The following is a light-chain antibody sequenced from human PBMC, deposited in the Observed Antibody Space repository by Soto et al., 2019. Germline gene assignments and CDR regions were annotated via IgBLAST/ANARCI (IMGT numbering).Light chain of an antibody. V-gene: IGLV2-14*01. CDR2: EVT. Sequence: QSVLTQPASVSGSPGQSITISCTGTSSDVGAYIYVSWYQHHPGKAPKVMIYEVTNRPSGVSDRFSGSESGNTASLTISGLQAEDEADYYCCSYTSSRTYVFGTGTKVT. CDR1: SSDVGAYIY. CDR3: CSYTSSRTYV. J-gene: IGLJ1*01.